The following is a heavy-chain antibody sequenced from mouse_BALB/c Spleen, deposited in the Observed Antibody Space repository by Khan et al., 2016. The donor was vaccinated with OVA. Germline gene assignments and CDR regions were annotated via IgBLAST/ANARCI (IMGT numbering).Heavy chain of an antibody. CDR1: GYTFTSYV. V-gene: IGHV1S136*01. CDR3: ARNYRDDVYFDY. CDR2: IYPYNDNI. Sequence: VQLQQSGPELVKPGASVKMSCKASGYTFTSYVMHWVRQKPGQGLEWIGYIYPYNDNIKYNEKFKGKATLTSDKSSSTAYMELSSLTSEDSAFYYCARNYRDDVYFDYWGQGTTLTVSS. D-gene: IGHD2-14*01. J-gene: IGHJ2*01.